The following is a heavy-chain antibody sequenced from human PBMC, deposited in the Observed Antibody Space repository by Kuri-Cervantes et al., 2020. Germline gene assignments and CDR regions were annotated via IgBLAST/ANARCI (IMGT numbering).Heavy chain of an antibody. CDR3: ARGRNPDILTGFH. CDR1: GFTFSSYS. CDR2: IYSSGDT. Sequence: GESLKISCAASGFTFSSYSMNWVRQAPGKGLEWVSIIYSSGDTYYIDSVKGRFTISRDNSKNTLYLQMNSLRVEDTAVYYCARGRNPDILTGFHWGQGTLVTVSS. D-gene: IGHD3-9*01. V-gene: IGHV3-66*02. J-gene: IGHJ4*02.